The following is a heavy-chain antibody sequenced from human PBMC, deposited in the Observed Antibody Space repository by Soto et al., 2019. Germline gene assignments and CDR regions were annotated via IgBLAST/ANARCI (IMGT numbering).Heavy chain of an antibody. V-gene: IGHV1-8*01. J-gene: IGHJ6*02. CDR1: GYTFTSYD. D-gene: IGHD3-16*01. CDR3: ARRGGEDYYYYYGMDV. Sequence: QVQLVQSGAEVKKPGASVKVSCKASGYTFTSYDINWVRQATGQGLEWMGWMNPNSGNTGYAQKFQGRVTMTRNTSISTAYRERSSLRSEDTAVYYCARRGGEDYYYYYGMDVWGQGTTVTVSS. CDR2: MNPNSGNT.